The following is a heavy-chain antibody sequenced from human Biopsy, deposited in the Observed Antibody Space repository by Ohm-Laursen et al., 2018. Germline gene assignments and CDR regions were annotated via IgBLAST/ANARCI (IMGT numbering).Heavy chain of an antibody. V-gene: IGHV4-59*01. CDR3: VRGRSPATY. D-gene: IGHD3-16*01. CDR2: MYYSGST. J-gene: IGHJ4*02. Sequence: GTLSLTCTVSGGSLNFYYWSWIRQPPGKGLEWIGYMYYSGSTKYGPSLKNRVTVSFDTSRNQFSLKLTSMTPADTAVYYCVRGRSPATYWGQGALVIVSS. CDR1: GGSLNFYY.